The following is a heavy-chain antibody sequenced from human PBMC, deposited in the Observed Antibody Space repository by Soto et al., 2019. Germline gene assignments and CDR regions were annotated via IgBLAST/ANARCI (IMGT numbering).Heavy chain of an antibody. CDR2: ISAYNGKS. J-gene: IGHJ4*02. D-gene: IGHD3-9*01. CDR1: GYTFTSYG. CDR3: ARCDILTGYHFDN. Sequence: QVQLVQSGAEGKKPGASVKVSCKASGYTFTSYGISWVRQAPGQGLEWMAWISAYNGKSNYAQKLQGKVTMTTDTSTSTAYTELRSLRSDATAVYYCARCDILTGYHFDNWGQGTLVTVSS. V-gene: IGHV1-18*01.